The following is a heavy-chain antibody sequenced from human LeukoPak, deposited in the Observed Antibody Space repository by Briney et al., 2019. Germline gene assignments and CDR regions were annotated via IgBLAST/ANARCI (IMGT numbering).Heavy chain of an antibody. CDR1: VFTFSSYA. J-gene: IGHJ4*02. V-gene: IGHV3-30*01. D-gene: IGHD1-26*01. CDR3: ARLLSGSSRFDY. Sequence: PGVSLRLSCAASVFTFSSYAMHWVRQAPGKGLEGVAVISYDGSNKYYADSVKGRFTISRDNPKNTLYLQMNSLRAEDTAVYYCARLLSGSSRFDYWGQGTLVTVSS. CDR2: ISYDGSNK.